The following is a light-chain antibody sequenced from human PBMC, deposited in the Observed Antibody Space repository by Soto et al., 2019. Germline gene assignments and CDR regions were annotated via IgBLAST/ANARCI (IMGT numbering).Light chain of an antibody. CDR3: MQALQTPFT. CDR1: QSLLHSNGYNY. Sequence: DIVMTQSPLSLPVTPGEPASISCRSSQSLLHSNGYNYLDWYLQKPGQSPQLLIYLNSNRASGVPDRFSGSGSGTDFTLKISRVEAEDFGVYYCMQALQTPFTFGPGTKVHIK. J-gene: IGKJ3*01. CDR2: LNS. V-gene: IGKV2-28*01.